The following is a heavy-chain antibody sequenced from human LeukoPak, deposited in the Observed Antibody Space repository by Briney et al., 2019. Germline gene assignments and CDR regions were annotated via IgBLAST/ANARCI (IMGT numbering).Heavy chain of an antibody. V-gene: IGHV4-59*01. CDR2: IYYSGST. CDR1: GGSISSYY. Sequence: PSETLSLTCTVSGGSISSYYWSWIRQPPGKGLEWIGYIYYSGSTNYNPSLKSRVTISVDTSKNQFSLKLSSVTAADTAVYYCTTIGYCSGGSCSWGQGTLVTVSS. D-gene: IGHD2-15*01. J-gene: IGHJ5*02. CDR3: TTIGYCSGGSCS.